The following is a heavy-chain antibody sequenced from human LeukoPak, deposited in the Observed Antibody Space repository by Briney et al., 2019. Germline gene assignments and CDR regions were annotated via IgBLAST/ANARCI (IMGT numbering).Heavy chain of an antibody. CDR1: GFTFSNYA. J-gene: IGHJ1*01. Sequence: GGSLRLSCAASGFTFSNYALSWVRQAPGKGLEWVSSISAPGGTTYYADSVKGRFTISRDNSENTLYLQMNFLRAEDTAIYYCAKPGSDWGVAEYFQHWGQGTLVTVSS. V-gene: IGHV3-23*01. CDR2: ISAPGGTT. CDR3: AKPGSDWGVAEYFQH. D-gene: IGHD6-19*01.